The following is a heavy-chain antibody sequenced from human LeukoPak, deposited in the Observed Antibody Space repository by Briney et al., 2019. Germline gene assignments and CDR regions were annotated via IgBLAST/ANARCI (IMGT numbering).Heavy chain of an antibody. CDR2: IIPIFGTA. CDR1: GGTFSSYA. D-gene: IGHD2-2*01. V-gene: IGHV1-69*13. J-gene: IGHJ3*02. CDR3: ARDGPGLGYCSSTSCWDDAFDI. Sequence: ASVKVSCKASGGTFSSYAISWVRQAPGQGLEWMGGIIPIFGTANYAQKFQGRVTITADESTSTAYMELSSLRSEDTAVYYCARDGPGLGYCSSTSCWDDAFDIWGQGTMVTVSS.